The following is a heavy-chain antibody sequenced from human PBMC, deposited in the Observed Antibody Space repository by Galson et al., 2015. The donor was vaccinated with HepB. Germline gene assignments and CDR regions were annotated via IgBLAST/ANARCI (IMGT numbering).Heavy chain of an antibody. CDR3: AREEYGSGWYGSVMGNWFDP. Sequence: SLRLSCAASGFTFSAYALHWVRQAPGRGLEWVAGISNDGSSKYYADSVKGRFTISRANSRNTIYLRMNSLRVEDTAIYYCAREEYGSGWYGSVMGNWFDPWGQGTLVTVSS. CDR1: GFTFSAYA. V-gene: IGHV3-30*04. CDR2: ISNDGSSK. J-gene: IGHJ5*02. D-gene: IGHD6-19*01.